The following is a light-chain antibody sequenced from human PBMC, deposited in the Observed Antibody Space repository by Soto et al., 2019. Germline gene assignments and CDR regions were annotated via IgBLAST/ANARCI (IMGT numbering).Light chain of an antibody. Sequence: QSALTQPASVSGSPGQSITISCTGTSSDVGGYNYVSWYQQHPGKAPKLIIYDVSDRPSGVSYRFSGSKSGNTASLTISGHQAEEEADYYCSSYTSSTTRVFGGGTQLTVL. CDR1: SSDVGGYNY. J-gene: IGLJ2*01. CDR3: SSYTSSTTRV. CDR2: DVS. V-gene: IGLV2-14*03.